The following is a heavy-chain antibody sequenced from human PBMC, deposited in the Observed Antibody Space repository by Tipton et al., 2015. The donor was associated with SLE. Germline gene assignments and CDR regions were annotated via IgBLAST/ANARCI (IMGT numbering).Heavy chain of an antibody. Sequence: TLSLTCTVSGGSISSYYWSWIRQPPGKGLEWIGYIYYCGSTNYNPSLKSRVTISVDTSKNQFSLKLSSVTAADTAVYYCAREGSSGWWYYFDYWGQGTLVTVSS. CDR3: AREGSSGWWYYFDY. V-gene: IGHV4-59*01. CDR1: GGSISSYY. CDR2: IYYCGST. J-gene: IGHJ4*02. D-gene: IGHD6-19*01.